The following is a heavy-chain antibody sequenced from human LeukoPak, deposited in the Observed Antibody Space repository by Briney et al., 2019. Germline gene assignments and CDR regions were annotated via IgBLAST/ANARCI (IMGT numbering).Heavy chain of an antibody. V-gene: IGHV4-4*07. J-gene: IGHJ4*02. CDR2: INTSGNT. CDR1: GGSISSYY. Sequence: PSETLSLTCTVSGGSISSYYWSWIRQPAGKGLEWIGRINTSGNTNYNPSLKSRVTMSVDTSRNHFSLKLSSVTAADTAVYYCARASSGTYYYFENWGQGTLVTVSS. D-gene: IGHD1-26*01. CDR3: ARASSGTYYYFEN.